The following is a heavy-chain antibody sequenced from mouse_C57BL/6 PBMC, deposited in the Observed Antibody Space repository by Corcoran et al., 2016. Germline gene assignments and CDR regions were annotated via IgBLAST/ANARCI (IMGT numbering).Heavy chain of an antibody. V-gene: IGHV1-19*01. D-gene: IGHD2-5*01. J-gene: IGHJ2*01. CDR3: ARSGLTYSNYFDY. CDR1: GYTFTDYY. Sequence: EVQLQQSGPVLVKPGASVKMSCKASGYTFTDYYMNWVKQSHGKSLEWIGVINPYNGGTSYNQKFKGKATLTVDKSSSTAYMELNSLTSEDSAVYYCARSGLTYSNYFDYWGQGTTLTVSS. CDR2: INPYNGGT.